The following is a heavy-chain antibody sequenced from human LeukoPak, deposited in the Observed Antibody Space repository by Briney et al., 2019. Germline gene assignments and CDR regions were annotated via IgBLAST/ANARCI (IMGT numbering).Heavy chain of an antibody. CDR2: ISGSGGST. CDR3: AKDFGYYYGSGSYWEY. CDR1: GFTFSSYA. V-gene: IGHV3-23*01. Sequence: PGGSLRLSCAASGFTFSSYAMSWVRQAPGKGLEWVSAISGSGGSTYYADSVKGRFTISRDNSKNTLYLQMNSLRAEDTAVYHCAKDFGYYYGSGSYWEYWGQGTLVTVSS. J-gene: IGHJ4*02. D-gene: IGHD3-10*01.